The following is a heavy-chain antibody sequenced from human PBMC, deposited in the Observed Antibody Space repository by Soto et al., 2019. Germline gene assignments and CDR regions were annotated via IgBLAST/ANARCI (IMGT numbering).Heavy chain of an antibody. Sequence: GGSLRLSCAASGFTLSTYWMNWVRQAPGKGLEWVANIKKDGSEKYYVDSVKGRFIISRDNAKNSLYLQMNYLRAEDTAVYYCARDADASGWYHYGMGVWGQGTMVTVSS. J-gene: IGHJ6*02. V-gene: IGHV3-7*01. D-gene: IGHD6-19*01. CDR3: ARDADASGWYHYGMGV. CDR2: IKKDGSEK. CDR1: GFTLSTYW.